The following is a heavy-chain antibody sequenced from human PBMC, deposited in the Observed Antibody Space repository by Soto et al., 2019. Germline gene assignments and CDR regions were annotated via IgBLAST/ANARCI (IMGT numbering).Heavy chain of an antibody. J-gene: IGHJ6*02. CDR3: ARDTAQGATTKVYYYGMDV. CDR1: GYSISSGYY. V-gene: IGHV4-38-2*02. CDR2: IYHGGSP. Sequence: SETLSLTCAVSGYSISSGYYWGWIRQPPGKGLEWIGNIYHGGSPYYNPSLRSRVTISVDTSKNQFSLKLSSVTAADTAVYYCARDTAQGATTKVYYYGMDVWGQGTTVTVSS. D-gene: IGHD1-26*01.